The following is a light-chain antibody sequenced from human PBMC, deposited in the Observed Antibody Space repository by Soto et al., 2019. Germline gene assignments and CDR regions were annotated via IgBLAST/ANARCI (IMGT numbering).Light chain of an antibody. CDR3: SSYTTNTAYV. CDR1: RRDIGGYNY. Sequence: QSVLTQPPSVSAAPGQKVTISCSGSRRDIGGYNYVSWYQQHPGKGPKLLSYEVSNRPSGVSPRFSGFKSGSTASLTISGLTTEDEATYYCSSYTTNTAYVFGTGTKVTVL. CDR2: EVS. J-gene: IGLJ1*01. V-gene: IGLV2-14*01.